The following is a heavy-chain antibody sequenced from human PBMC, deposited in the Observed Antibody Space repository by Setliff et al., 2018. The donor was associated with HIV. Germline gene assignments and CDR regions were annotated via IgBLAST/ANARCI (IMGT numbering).Heavy chain of an antibody. CDR1: GDTFTTYD. J-gene: IGHJ4*02. CDR2: MNTNSGNT. Sequence: GASVKVSCKASGDTFTTYDINWVRQATGQGPEWIGWMNTNSGNTGYAQKFQVRVTMTRNTSISTLYLQMNSLRAEDTALYYCARKYYYDSSGYYSFDYWGQGALVTVSS. V-gene: IGHV1-8*02. CDR3: ARKYYYDSSGYYSFDY. D-gene: IGHD3-22*01.